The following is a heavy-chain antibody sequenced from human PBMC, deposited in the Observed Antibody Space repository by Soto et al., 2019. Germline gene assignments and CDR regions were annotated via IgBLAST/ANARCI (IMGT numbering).Heavy chain of an antibody. CDR3: AGALKEYYYDSSTYCYFDY. CDR2: IYYSGSA. V-gene: IGHV4-30-4*01. CDR1: GGTISSGDYY. Sequence: PSETLSLTCTVSGGTISSGDYYWNWIRQPPGKDLEWIGYIYYSGSAYYNPSLKSRVTISAYTSKNQFSLKLSSVTAADTAVYYCAGALKEYYYDSSTYCYFDYWGQGTLVTVSS. D-gene: IGHD3-22*01. J-gene: IGHJ4*02.